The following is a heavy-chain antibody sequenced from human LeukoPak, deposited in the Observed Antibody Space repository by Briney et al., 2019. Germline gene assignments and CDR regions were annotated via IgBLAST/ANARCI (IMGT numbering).Heavy chain of an antibody. CDR1: GYTFTDYY. CDR2: IIPIFGTA. D-gene: IGHD3-10*01. Sequence: VKISCKVSGYTFTDYYMHWVQQAPGQGLEWMGGIIPIFGTANYAQKFQGRVTITADESTSTAYMELSSLRSEDTAVYYCAREYYYGSGSYYTHWGQGTLVTVSS. J-gene: IGHJ4*02. CDR3: AREYYYGSGSYYTH. V-gene: IGHV1-69*13.